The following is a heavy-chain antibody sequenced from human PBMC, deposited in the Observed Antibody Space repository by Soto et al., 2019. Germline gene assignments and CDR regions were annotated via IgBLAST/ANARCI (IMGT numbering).Heavy chain of an antibody. Sequence: QVQLVQSGAEVKKPGASVRVSCKASGYTFSGYDINWVRQATGQGLEWMGWVSPDSGSTGYAGIFQGRVTMTWGRSTTTAYMDLSSLTSEASAVYYCARATELRYVEWSVYRGGNYAMDVWGQGTTVTVSS. CDR3: ARATELRYVEWSVYRGGNYAMDV. J-gene: IGHJ6*02. CDR2: VSPDSGST. CDR1: GYTFSGYD. V-gene: IGHV1-8*01. D-gene: IGHD3-3*01.